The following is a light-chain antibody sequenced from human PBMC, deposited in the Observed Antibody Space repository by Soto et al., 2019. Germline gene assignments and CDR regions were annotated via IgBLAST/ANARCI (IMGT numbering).Light chain of an antibody. CDR3: CSSTGRSSRV. CDR1: SSDVTSYNY. Sequence: QSALTQPRSVSGSPGQSVTISCTGTSSDVTSYNYVSWYQHLPGKAPKLLIYDVSNRPSGVPDRFSGSQSGNTASLTISGLQAEDEADYYCCSSTGRSSRVFGGGTKVTVL. V-gene: IGLV2-11*01. CDR2: DVS. J-gene: IGLJ3*02.